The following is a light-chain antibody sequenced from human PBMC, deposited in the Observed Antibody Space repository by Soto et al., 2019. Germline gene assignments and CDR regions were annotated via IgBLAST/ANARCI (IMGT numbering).Light chain of an antibody. J-gene: IGKJ5*01. CDR1: QGISSY. CDR3: QQLNSYLSIT. CDR2: AAS. V-gene: IGKV1-9*01. Sequence: IQLTQSPSSLSASVGDRVTITCRASQGISSYLAWYQQQPGKAPKLLIYAASTLQSGVPSMFSGSGSGTDFTLTISSLQPEDFATYYCQQLNSYLSITFGQGTRLEIK.